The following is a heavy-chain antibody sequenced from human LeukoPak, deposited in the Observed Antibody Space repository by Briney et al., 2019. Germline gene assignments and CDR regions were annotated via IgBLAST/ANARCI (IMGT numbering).Heavy chain of an antibody. J-gene: IGHJ3*01. CDR2: IRYDGTNK. Sequence: GGSLRLSCAASGFTFSSYGMHWVRQAPGKGLEWVAFIRYDGTNKYCADSVKGRFTVSRDNSKNTLYLQMNSLRAEDTAVYYCTCDLDRSDGLWGQGTMVTVSS. D-gene: IGHD2-8*01. V-gene: IGHV3-30*02. CDR3: TCDLDRSDGL. CDR1: GFTFSSYG.